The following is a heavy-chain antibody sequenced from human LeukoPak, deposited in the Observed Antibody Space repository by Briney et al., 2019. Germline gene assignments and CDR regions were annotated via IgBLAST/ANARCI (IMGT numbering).Heavy chain of an antibody. CDR3: AREHYFYHMDG. J-gene: IGHJ6*03. Sequence: GGSLRLSCAASRFTFSSYSMNWVRQAPGKGLEWVSSISSSGSYIYYADSVKGRFTISRDNAKNSLYLQMNSLRAEDTAVYYCAREHYFYHMDGWGEGTTVTVSS. CDR2: ISSSGSYI. V-gene: IGHV3-21*01. CDR1: RFTFSSYS.